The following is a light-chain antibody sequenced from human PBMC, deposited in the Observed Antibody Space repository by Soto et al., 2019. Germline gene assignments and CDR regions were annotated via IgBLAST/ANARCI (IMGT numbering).Light chain of an antibody. CDR2: EDN. CDR3: QSYDSSNHYV. CDR1: SGSIASNY. J-gene: IGLJ1*01. Sequence: FMLTQPHSVSESPEKTVTISCTRSSGSIASNYVQWYQQRPGSAPTTVIYEDNQRPSGVPDRFSGSIDSSSNSASLTISGLKTEDEADYYCQSYDSSNHYVFGTGTKVTVL. V-gene: IGLV6-57*04.